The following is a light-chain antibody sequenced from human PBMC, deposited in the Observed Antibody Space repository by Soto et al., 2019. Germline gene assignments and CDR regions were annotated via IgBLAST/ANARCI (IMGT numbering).Light chain of an antibody. CDR2: GAS. Sequence: EIVLTQSPGALSFSPGERATLSCRVSQSVSSSYLAWYQQKPGQPPRLLIYGASSRATGIPDRFSGSGSGTDFTLTISRLEPEDFAVFYCQHYDSLPITFGQGTRLEIK. J-gene: IGKJ5*01. V-gene: IGKV3-20*01. CDR3: QHYDSLPIT. CDR1: QSVSSSY.